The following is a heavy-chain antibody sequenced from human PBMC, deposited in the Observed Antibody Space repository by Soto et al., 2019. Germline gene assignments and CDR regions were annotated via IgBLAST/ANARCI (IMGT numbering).Heavy chain of an antibody. Sequence: QVQLVESGGGVVQPGRSLRLSCAASGFTCSSYAMHWVRQAPGKGLEWVAVISYDGGSKYYADSGKGRFTISRDNSKKALFLQINSLRADDTSVDYCASPDYGSGSYPDSWGQGTLGTVSS. CDR1: GFTCSSYA. V-gene: IGHV3-30-3*01. CDR2: ISYDGGSK. CDR3: ASPDYGSGSYPDS. J-gene: IGHJ4*02. D-gene: IGHD3-10*01.